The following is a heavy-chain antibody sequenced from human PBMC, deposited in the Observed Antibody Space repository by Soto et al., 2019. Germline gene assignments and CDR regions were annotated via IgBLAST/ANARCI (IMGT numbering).Heavy chain of an antibody. CDR2: ISRSSSYI. D-gene: IGHD1-26*01. CDR1: GFTFSSYS. Sequence: VQLVESGGGLVKPGGSLRLSCAASGFTFSSYSMNWVRQAPGKGLEWVSSISRSSSYIYYADSVKGRFTISRDNAKNALYLQLNSLRAEESALYYCAIEGGPGYFDYWGQGTLVTVSS. J-gene: IGHJ4*02. CDR3: AIEGGPGYFDY. V-gene: IGHV3-21*01.